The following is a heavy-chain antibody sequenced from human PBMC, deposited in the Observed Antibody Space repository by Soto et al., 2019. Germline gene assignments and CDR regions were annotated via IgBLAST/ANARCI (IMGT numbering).Heavy chain of an antibody. V-gene: IGHV3-21*01. CDR1: GLTFSSYS. CDR2: ISSSSSYI. D-gene: IGHD3-10*01. J-gene: IGHJ4*02. Sequence: GGSLRLSCAASGLTFSSYSMNWVRQAPGKGLEWVSSISSSSSYIYYADSVKGRFTISRDNAKNSLYLQMNSPRAEDTAVYYCASRVRGGTDYWGQGTLVTVSS. CDR3: ASRVRGGTDY.